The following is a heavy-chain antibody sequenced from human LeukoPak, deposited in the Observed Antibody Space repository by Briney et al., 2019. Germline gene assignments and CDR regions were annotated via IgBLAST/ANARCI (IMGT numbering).Heavy chain of an antibody. J-gene: IGHJ6*03. CDR1: GFTFSSYW. CDR3: ARIRPQCSSTSCYVHYYYYMDV. Sequence: GGSLRLSCAASGFTFSSYWMSWVRQAPGKGLEWVANIKQDGSEKYYVDSVKGRFTISRDNAKNSLYLQMNSLRAEDTAVYYCARIRPQCSSTSCYVHYYYYMDVWGKGTTVTVSS. V-gene: IGHV3-7*01. CDR2: IKQDGSEK. D-gene: IGHD2-2*01.